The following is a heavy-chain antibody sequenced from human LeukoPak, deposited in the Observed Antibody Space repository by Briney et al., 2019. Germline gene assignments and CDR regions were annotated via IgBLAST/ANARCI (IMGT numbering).Heavy chain of an antibody. D-gene: IGHD5-18*01. V-gene: IGHV3-23*01. CDR2: ISGSGGST. CDR3: AKDPGYSFPPYYFDY. CDR1: GFTFSSYA. Sequence: GGSLRLSCAASGFTFSSYAMSWVRQAPGKGLEWVSAISGSGGSTCYADSVKGRFTISRDNSKNTLYLQMNSLRAEDTAVYYCAKDPGYSFPPYYFDYWGQGTLVTVSS. J-gene: IGHJ4*02.